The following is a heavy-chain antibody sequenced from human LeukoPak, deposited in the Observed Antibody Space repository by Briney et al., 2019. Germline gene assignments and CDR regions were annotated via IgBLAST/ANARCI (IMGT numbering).Heavy chain of an antibody. CDR3: ARGSGVRNYYYYGMDV. J-gene: IGHJ6*02. V-gene: IGHV4-34*01. CDR1: GGSFSGYY. Sequence: SETLSLTGAGYGGSFSGYYWSWIRQPPGKGLEWIGEINHSGSTNYNPSLKSRVTISVDTSKNQFSLKLSSVTAADTAVYYCARGSGVRNYYYYGMDVWGQGTTVTVSS. CDR2: INHSGST. D-gene: IGHD2-8*02.